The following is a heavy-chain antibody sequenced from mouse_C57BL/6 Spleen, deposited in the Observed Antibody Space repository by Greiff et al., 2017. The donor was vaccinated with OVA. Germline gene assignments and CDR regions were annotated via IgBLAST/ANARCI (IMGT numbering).Heavy chain of an antibody. D-gene: IGHD2-1*01. Sequence: EVQVVESGGGLVKPGGSLKLSCAASGFTFSSYAMSWVRQTPEKRLEWVATISDGGSSTYYPDNVKGRFPICRDNAKKHLYLKMSHLKSEDTAMYYCAREERIYYGNYGGAMDYWGQGTSVTVSS. CDR3: AREERIYYGNYGGAMDY. CDR2: ISDGGSST. J-gene: IGHJ4*01. CDR1: GFTFSSYA. V-gene: IGHV5-4*01.